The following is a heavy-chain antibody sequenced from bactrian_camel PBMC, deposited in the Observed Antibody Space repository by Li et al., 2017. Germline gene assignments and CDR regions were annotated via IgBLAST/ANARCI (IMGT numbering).Heavy chain of an antibody. CDR3: AVDWCPSAADFGRKWYRRTSYGH. CDR2: LDTEGRKM. CDR1: GYSYKSFS. V-gene: IGHV3S1*01. J-gene: IGHJ4*01. D-gene: IGHD5*01. Sequence: HVQLVESGGGSVQAGGSLRLSCVFSGYSYKSFSMGWFRERSEGVAALDTEGRKMYADSVKGRFTISKDDAKRTLYLQMSSLKPEDSGRYYCAVDWCPSAADFGRKWYRRTSYGHWGQGTQVTVS.